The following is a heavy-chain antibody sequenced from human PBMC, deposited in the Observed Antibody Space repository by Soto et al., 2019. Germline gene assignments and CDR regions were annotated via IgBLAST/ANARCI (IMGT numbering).Heavy chain of an antibody. D-gene: IGHD4-17*01. Sequence: ASVKVSCKASGYTFTSYYMHWVRQAPGQGLEWMRIINPSGGSTSYAQKFQGRVTMTRDTSTSTVYMELSSLRSEDTAVYYCARDHVFGLAYYGGNSEAFDIWGQGTMVTVAS. J-gene: IGHJ3*02. CDR3: ARDHVFGLAYYGGNSEAFDI. CDR2: INPSGGST. CDR1: GYTFTSYY. V-gene: IGHV1-46*01.